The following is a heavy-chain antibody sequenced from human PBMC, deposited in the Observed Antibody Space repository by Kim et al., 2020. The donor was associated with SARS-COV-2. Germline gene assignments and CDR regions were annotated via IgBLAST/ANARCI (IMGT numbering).Heavy chain of an antibody. CDR1: GFTFSSYG. CDR2: ISYDGNNK. Sequence: GGSLRLSCAASGFTFSSYGIHWVRQPPGKGLEWVAAISYDGNNKYYADSVKGRFTISRDNSKNALYLQMNSLRPEDTAMYYCAKRGDDNWFDHWGQGTLVTVSS. J-gene: IGHJ5*02. CDR3: AKRGDDNWFDH. D-gene: IGHD3-16*01. V-gene: IGHV3-30*18.